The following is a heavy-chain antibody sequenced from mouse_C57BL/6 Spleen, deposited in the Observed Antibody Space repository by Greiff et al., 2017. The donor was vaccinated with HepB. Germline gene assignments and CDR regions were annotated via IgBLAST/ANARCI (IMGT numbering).Heavy chain of an antibody. CDR3: TTPVVDFDV. CDR2: IDPENGDT. D-gene: IGHD1-1*01. CDR1: GFNIKDDY. V-gene: IGHV14-4*01. J-gene: IGHJ1*03. Sequence: EVKLQESGAELVRPGASVKLSCTASGFNIKDDYMHWVKQRPEQGLEWIGWIDPENGDTEYASKFQGKATITADTSSNTAYLQLSSLTSEDTAVYYCTTPVVDFDVWGTGTTVTVSS.